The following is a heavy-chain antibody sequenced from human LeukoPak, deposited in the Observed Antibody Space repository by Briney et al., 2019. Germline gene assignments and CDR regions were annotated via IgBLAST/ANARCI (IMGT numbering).Heavy chain of an antibody. CDR1: GGSNISSSFY. CDR2: IYYSGST. V-gene: IGHV4-39*01. J-gene: IGHJ4*02. Sequence: SDTLSLTCTVSGGSNISSSFYWGWIRQPPGKGLEWIGSIYYSGSTYYNPSLKSRVTISVDTSKNQFSLKLSSVTAADTAVYYCSRRLTMVRGIISFAYFDYWGQGTLVTVSS. CDR3: SRRLTMVRGIISFAYFDY. D-gene: IGHD3-10*01.